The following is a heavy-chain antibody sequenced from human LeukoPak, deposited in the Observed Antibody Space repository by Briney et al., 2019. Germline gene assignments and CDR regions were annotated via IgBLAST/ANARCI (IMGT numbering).Heavy chain of an antibody. CDR2: IKQDGSEK. CDR3: AGHDYVWGSYRSPLDY. D-gene: IGHD3-16*02. V-gene: IGHV3-7*01. CDR1: GSTFSSYW. Sequence: GESLRLSCAASGSTFSSYWMSWVRQAPGKGLEWVANIKQDGSEKYYVDSVKGRFTISRDNAKNSLYLQMNSLRAEDTAVYYCAGHDYVWGSYRSPLDYWGQGTLVTVSS. J-gene: IGHJ4*02.